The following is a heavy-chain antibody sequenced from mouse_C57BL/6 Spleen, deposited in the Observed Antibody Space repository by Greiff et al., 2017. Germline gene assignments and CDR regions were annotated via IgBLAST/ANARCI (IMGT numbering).Heavy chain of an antibody. CDR2: INPSSGST. J-gene: IGHJ4*01. CDR1: GYTFTSYW. D-gene: IGHD2-1*01. V-gene: IGHV1-64*01. CDR3: ARSYYDNCGAMAY. Sequence: QVQLQQPGAELVKPGASVKLSCKASGYTFTSYWMHWVKQRPGQGLEWIGMINPSSGSTNYNEKFKSKATLTVDKSSSTAYMQLSSLTSEDSAVYYCARSYYDNCGAMAYWGQGTSVTVSS.